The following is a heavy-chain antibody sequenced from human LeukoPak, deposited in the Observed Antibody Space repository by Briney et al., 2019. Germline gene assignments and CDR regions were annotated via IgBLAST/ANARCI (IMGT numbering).Heavy chain of an antibody. D-gene: IGHD4-17*01. V-gene: IGHV3-7*01. CDR1: GFIFRSHW. Sequence: PGGSLRLSCAASGFIFRSHWMSWVRQAPGRGLEWVAHIKQDGSEKHYVDSVEGRFTLSRDDAENSLFLQMDSLRVDDTAVYYCARGPKYGDRVDYLDYWGQGTLVTVSS. J-gene: IGHJ4*02. CDR3: ARGPKYGDRVDYLDY. CDR2: IKQDGSEK.